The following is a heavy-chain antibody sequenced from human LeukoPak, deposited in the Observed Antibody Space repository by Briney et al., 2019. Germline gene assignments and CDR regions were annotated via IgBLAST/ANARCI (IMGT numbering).Heavy chain of an antibody. J-gene: IGHJ4*02. CDR1: GFAFRTYS. D-gene: IGHD2-15*01. V-gene: IGHV3-30*04. Sequence: PGRSLKLSCAASGFAFRTYSMHWVRQAPGKGLEWLAVITYDGKVQRYADSVKGQFTVSRDNYKQTLYLPTISLRPEDTASYHCAREERVGAAYYLDAWGRGTLVTVPS. CDR3: AREERVGAAYYLDA. CDR2: ITYDGKVQ.